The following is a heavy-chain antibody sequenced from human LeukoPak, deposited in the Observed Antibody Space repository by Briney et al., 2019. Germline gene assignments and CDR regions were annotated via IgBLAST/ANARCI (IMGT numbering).Heavy chain of an antibody. Sequence: GGSLRLSCTASGFTFGDYAMSWFRKAPGKGLEWVGFMRSKIYGGTTEYAASVKGRFTISRDDSKSIAYLQMNSLKTEDTAVYYCTRDQYSSGWYDILFDYWAQGPLVTVSS. CDR2: MRSKIYGGTT. CDR1: GFTFGDYA. CDR3: TRDQYSSGWYDILFDY. V-gene: IGHV3-49*03. D-gene: IGHD6-19*01. J-gene: IGHJ4*02.